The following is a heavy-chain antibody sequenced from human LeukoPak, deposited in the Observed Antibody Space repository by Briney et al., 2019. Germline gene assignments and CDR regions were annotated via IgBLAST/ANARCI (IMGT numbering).Heavy chain of an antibody. V-gene: IGHV4-34*01. Sequence: SETLSLTCAVYGGSFSGYYWSWIRQPPGKGLEWIGEINHSGSTNYNPPLKSRVTISVDTSKNQFSLKLSSVTAADTAVYYCARGRGKNYGGNPNHDYWGQGTLVTVSS. CDR2: INHSGST. CDR1: GGSFSGYY. D-gene: IGHD4-23*01. CDR3: ARGRGKNYGGNPNHDY. J-gene: IGHJ4*02.